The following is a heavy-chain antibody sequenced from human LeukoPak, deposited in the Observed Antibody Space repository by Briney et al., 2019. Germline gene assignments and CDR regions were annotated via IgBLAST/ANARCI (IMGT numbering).Heavy chain of an antibody. V-gene: IGHV3-23*01. Sequence: PGGSLRLSCAASGFTFAAYCMSWVRHAPGKGLDWVSSISGIGGRTYYADSVKGPFTISRGKSKNSLYLQMNSLRAEDTSIFYCAKGSTAVTAPFDYWGQGTLVTVSS. CDR2: ISGIGGRT. J-gene: IGHJ4*02. D-gene: IGHD4-23*01. CDR3: AKGSTAVTAPFDY. CDR1: GFTFAAYC.